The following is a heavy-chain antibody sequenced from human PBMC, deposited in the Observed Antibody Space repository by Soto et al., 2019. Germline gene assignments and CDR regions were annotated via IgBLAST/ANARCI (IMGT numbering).Heavy chain of an antibody. Sequence: QVQLVQSGAEVKNPGASVKVSCKASGYTFTNYYIHWVRQAPGQGLEWMAIINPSGGSTNYAQKFQGRVTLARDTFTRTVYMELSSLRSEDTAIYYCARGLAAGDYWGQGTLVTVSS. V-gene: IGHV1-46*01. J-gene: IGHJ4*02. D-gene: IGHD6-13*01. CDR1: GYTFTNYY. CDR2: INPSGGST. CDR3: ARGLAAGDY.